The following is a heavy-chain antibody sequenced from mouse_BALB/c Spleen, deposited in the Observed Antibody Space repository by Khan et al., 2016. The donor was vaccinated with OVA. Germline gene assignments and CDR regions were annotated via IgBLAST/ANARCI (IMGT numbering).Heavy chain of an antibody. CDR2: ISYSGST. Sequence: EVQLQESGPGLVKPSQSLSLTCTVTGYSITSGYGWNWIRQFPGNKLEWMGYISYSGSTNYNPSLKSRISITRDTSNNQFFLQLNYLTTEDTSTXYCARTATIKYWGNGTTLTVSS. V-gene: IGHV3-2*02. D-gene: IGHD1-2*01. J-gene: IGHJ2*01. CDR1: GYSITSGYG. CDR3: ARTATIKY.